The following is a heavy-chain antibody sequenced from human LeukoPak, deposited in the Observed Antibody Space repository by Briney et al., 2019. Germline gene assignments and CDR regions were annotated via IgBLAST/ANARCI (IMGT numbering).Heavy chain of an antibody. D-gene: IGHD4-17*01. V-gene: IGHV4-39*07. CDR3: ASSPTVRDAFDI. CDR1: GGSISSSSYY. Sequence: SETLSLTCTVSGGSISSSSYYWGWIRQPPGKGLEWIGSIYYSGSTYYNPSLKSRVTISVDTSKNQFSLKLSSVTAADTAVYYCASSPTVRDAFDIWGQGTMVTVSS. CDR2: IYYSGST. J-gene: IGHJ3*02.